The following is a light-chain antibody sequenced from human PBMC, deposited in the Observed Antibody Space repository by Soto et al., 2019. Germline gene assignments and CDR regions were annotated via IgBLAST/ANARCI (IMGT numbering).Light chain of an antibody. CDR3: SSFTSTSTVI. Sequence: QSALTQPASVSGSLGQSITISCTGTSSDIGGHNYVSWYQLHPGKAPKVLIFEVIKGPSGVSTRFSGSKSGNMASLTISGLRPEDEGDYYCSSFTSTSTVILGGGTKVTVL. CDR1: SSDIGGHNY. V-gene: IGLV2-14*01. J-gene: IGLJ2*01. CDR2: EVI.